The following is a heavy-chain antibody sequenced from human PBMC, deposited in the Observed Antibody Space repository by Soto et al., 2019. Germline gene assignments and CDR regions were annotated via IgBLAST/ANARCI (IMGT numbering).Heavy chain of an antibody. J-gene: IGHJ6*02. V-gene: IGHV1-69*13. CDR3: ARGIDYYYGMDV. CDR1: GGTFSSYA. Sequence: ASVKVSCKASGGTFSSYAISWVRQAPGQGLEWMGGIIPIFGTANYAQKFQGRVTITADESTSTAYMELSSLRSEDTAAYYCARGIDYYYGMDVWGQGTTVNVSS. CDR2: IIPIFGTA. D-gene: IGHD2-21*01.